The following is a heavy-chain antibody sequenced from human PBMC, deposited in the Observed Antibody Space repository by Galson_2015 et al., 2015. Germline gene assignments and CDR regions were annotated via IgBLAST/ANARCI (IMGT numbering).Heavy chain of an antibody. D-gene: IGHD5-12*01. CDR2: IWYDGSNQ. J-gene: IGHJ4*02. Sequence: SLRLSCAASGFTFSNYGMHWVRQAPGKGLEWVALIWYDGSNQYYADSVKGRFTISRDNSKNTLYLQMCSLRAEDTAVYYCARDRATYSDYWGQGTLVTVSS. CDR1: GFTFSNYG. V-gene: IGHV3-33*01. CDR3: ARDRATYSDY.